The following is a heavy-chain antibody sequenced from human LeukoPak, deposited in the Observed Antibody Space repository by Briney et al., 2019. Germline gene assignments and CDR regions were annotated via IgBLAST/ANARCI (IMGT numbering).Heavy chain of an antibody. CDR3: AKRGYSYGEFDY. J-gene: IGHJ4*02. Sequence: ASVKLSCKASGYTFTSYDINCVRQATGQGLEWMGWMNPDSGNTGYAQKFQGRVTMTRNTSISTAYMELSSLRSEDTAVYYCAKRGYSYGEFDYWGQGTLVTVSS. CDR2: MNPDSGNT. CDR1: GYTFTSYD. V-gene: IGHV1-8*01. D-gene: IGHD5-18*01.